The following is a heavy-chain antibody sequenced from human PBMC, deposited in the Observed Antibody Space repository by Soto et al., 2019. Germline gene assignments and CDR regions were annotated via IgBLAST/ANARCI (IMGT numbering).Heavy chain of an antibody. J-gene: IGHJ5*02. D-gene: IGHD2-21*01. V-gene: IGHV1-69*12. CDR3: AREAPVIRLANNWLDP. Sequence: QVQLVQSGAEVKKPGSSVKVSCKASGGTFSSYAISWVRQAPGQGLEWMGGIIPIVGTTNDAQKFQGRVTNTADESTSTAYVELSSIRSYDTAVYYCAREAPVIRLANNWLDPWGQGTLVTVSS. CDR1: GGTFSSYA. CDR2: IIPIVGTT.